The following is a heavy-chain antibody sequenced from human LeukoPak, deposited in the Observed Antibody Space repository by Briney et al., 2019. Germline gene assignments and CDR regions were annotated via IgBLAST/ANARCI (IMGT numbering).Heavy chain of an antibody. CDR3: ARDLVAVHYYDSSGYYYYGMDV. Sequence: ASVKVSCKASGYTFTGYYMHWVRQAPGQGLEWMGWINPNSGGTNYAQKFQGRVTMTRDTSISTAYMELSRLRSDDTAVYYRARDLVAVHYYDSSGYYYYGMDVWGQGTTVTVSS. V-gene: IGHV1-2*02. D-gene: IGHD3-22*01. CDR2: INPNSGGT. J-gene: IGHJ6*02. CDR1: GYTFTGYY.